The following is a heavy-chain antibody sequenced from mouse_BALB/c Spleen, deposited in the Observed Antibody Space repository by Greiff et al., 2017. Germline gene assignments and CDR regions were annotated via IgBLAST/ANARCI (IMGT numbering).Heavy chain of an antibody. CDR1: GYTFSSYW. J-gene: IGHJ4*01. Sequence: QVQLQQSGAELMKPGASVKISCKATGYTFSSYWIEWVKQRPGHGLEWIGEILPGSGSTNYNEKFKGKATFTADTSSNTAYMQLSSLTSEDSAVYYCARGFTTAPLYAMDDWGQGTSATVSA. CDR3: ARGFTTAPLYAMDD. CDR2: ILPGSGST. V-gene: IGHV1-9*01. D-gene: IGHD1-2*01.